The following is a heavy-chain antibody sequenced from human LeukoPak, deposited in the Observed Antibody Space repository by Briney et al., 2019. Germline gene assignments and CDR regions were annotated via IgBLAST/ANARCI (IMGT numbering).Heavy chain of an antibody. CDR3: ARDKPPPYYYDSSGIFDY. D-gene: IGHD3-22*01. CDR2: IWYDGSNK. J-gene: IGHJ4*02. Sequence: GGSLRLFCAASGFTFSSYGMHWVRQAPGKGLEWVAVIWYDGSNKYYADSVKGRFTISRDNSKNTLYLQMNSLRAEDTAVYYCARDKPPPYYYDSSGIFDYWGQGTLVTVSS. CDR1: GFTFSSYG. V-gene: IGHV3-33*01.